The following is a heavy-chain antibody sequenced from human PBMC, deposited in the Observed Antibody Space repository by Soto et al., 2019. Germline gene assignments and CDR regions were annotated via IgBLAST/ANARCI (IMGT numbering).Heavy chain of an antibody. Sequence: CAASGFTFSSYAMSWVRQAPGKGLEWVSAISGSGGSTYYADSVKGRFTISRDNSKNTLYLQMNSLRAEDTAVYYCAKDQVVQISYGMDVWGQGTTVTVSS. CDR3: AKDQVVQISYGMDV. D-gene: IGHD2-15*01. J-gene: IGHJ6*02. V-gene: IGHV3-23*01. CDR1: GFTFSSYA. CDR2: ISGSGGST.